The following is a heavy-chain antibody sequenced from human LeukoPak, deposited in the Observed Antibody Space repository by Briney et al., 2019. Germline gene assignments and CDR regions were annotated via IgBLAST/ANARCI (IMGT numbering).Heavy chain of an antibody. V-gene: IGHV1-2*02. J-gene: IGHJ4*02. CDR1: GYTFTGYY. CDR3: ARGWVPAAMRTGRTKYYFDY. D-gene: IGHD2-2*01. Sequence: ASVKVSCKASGYTFTGYYMHWVRQAPGQGLEWMGWINPNSGGTNYAQKFQGRVTMTRDTYISTAYMELSRLRSDDTAVYYCARGWVPAAMRTGRTKYYFDYWGQGTLVTVSS. CDR2: INPNSGGT.